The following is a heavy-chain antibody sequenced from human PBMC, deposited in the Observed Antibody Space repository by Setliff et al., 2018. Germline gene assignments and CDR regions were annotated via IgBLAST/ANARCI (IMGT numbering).Heavy chain of an antibody. CDR2: INPSGGST. CDR3: ATEKFPGDWGDY. CDR1: GYIFTDYY. V-gene: IGHV1-46*01. D-gene: IGHD2-21*01. Sequence: ASVKVSCKSSGYIFTDYYIHWVRQAPGQGLEWMGIINPSGGSTSYAQTFQGRVTMTTDTSTRTAYMEVTSLRSDDTAVYYCATEKFPGDWGDYWGQGTLVTVSS. J-gene: IGHJ4*02.